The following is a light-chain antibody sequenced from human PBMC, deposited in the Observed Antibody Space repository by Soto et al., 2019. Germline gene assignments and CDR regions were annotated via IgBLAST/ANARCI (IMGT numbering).Light chain of an antibody. J-gene: IGKJ4*01. CDR3: QQLNSFPPT. CDR1: QAGSTF. Sequence: IHWTQPPSSLSAPVGARVTTTARARQAGSTFLAWYQQKPGDPPKLLIYVASTLQRGVPSRFSGRGSGTDFTLIISSLQPEDFATYYCQQLNSFPPTCGGGTKVEIK. V-gene: IGKV1-9*01. CDR2: VAS.